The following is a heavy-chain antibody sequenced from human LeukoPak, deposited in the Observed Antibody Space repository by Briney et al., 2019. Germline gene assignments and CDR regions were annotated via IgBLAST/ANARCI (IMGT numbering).Heavy chain of an antibody. CDR1: GFTFSSYD. V-gene: IGHV3-30*03. D-gene: IGHD3-10*01. CDR3: GEYHY. J-gene: IGHJ4*02. CDR2: ISYYGTNK. Sequence: GGSLRLSCAASGFTFSSYDMHWVRQAPRRELEWVAVISYYGTNKYYADSVKRRFTISRDNSKNTLYLQMNSLRAEDTAVYYCGEYHYWGQGTLVTVSS.